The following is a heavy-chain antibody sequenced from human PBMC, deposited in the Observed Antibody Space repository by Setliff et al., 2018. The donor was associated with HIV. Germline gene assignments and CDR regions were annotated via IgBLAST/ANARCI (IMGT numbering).Heavy chain of an antibody. D-gene: IGHD5-18*01. CDR2: IYYSGST. V-gene: IGHV4-39*01. CDR1: GDSTTSSSSY. CDR3: ARTRGYTYGYIDY. Sequence: PSETLSLTCTVSGDSTTSSSSYWGWIRQPPGKGLEWIGNIYYSGSTYYNPSLKSRVTISVDTSKNQFSLKLSSVTAADTAIYYCARTRGYTYGYIDYWGQGTLVTV. J-gene: IGHJ4*02.